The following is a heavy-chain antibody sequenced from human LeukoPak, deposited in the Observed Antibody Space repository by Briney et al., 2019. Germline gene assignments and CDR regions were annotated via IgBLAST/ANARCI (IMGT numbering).Heavy chain of an antibody. V-gene: IGHV3-48*03. CDR2: ISSSGSTI. J-gene: IGHJ4*02. D-gene: IGHD1-26*01. CDR1: GFTFSSYE. Sequence: GGSLRLSCAASGFTFSSYEMNCVRQAPGKGLEWVSYISSSGSTIYYADSVKGRFAISRDNAKNSLYLQMNSLRAEDTAVYYCAKVHRSGSYDYWGQGTLVTVSS. CDR3: AKVHRSGSYDY.